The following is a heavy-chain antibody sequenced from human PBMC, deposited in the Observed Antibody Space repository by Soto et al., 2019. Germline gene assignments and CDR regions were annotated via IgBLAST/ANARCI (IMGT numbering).Heavy chain of an antibody. J-gene: IGHJ4*02. V-gene: IGHV2-5*02. CDR2: IYWDDGK. D-gene: IGHD3-3*01. CDR1: GFSLSTSGVG. CDR3: AHRLFYDFSTRYYLFAF. Sequence: SGPTLVNPTQTLTLTCTFSGFSLSTSGVGVAWIRQPPGKALEWLALIYWDDGKRYSPSLKTRLNITKDTSKNQVVLTLTNVDPLDTATYYCAHRLFYDFSTRYYLFAFCGQGSLVTVSA.